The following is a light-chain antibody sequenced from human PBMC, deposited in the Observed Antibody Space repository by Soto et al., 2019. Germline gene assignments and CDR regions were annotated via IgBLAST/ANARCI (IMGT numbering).Light chain of an antibody. CDR3: AAWDDSLNGWV. CDR1: SSNIGSNT. V-gene: IGLV1-44*01. CDR2: SHN. J-gene: IGLJ2*01. Sequence: QSVLTQPPSASGTPGQRITISCSGSSSNIGSNTINWYQQLPGTAPKLLIYSHNQRPSGVPDRFSGSKSGTSASLAISGLQSEDETDYCCAAWDDSLNGWVFGGGTKLTVL.